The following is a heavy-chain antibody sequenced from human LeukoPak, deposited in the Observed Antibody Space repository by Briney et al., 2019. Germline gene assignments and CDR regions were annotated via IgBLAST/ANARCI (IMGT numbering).Heavy chain of an antibody. J-gene: IGHJ6*04. V-gene: IGHV1-69*13. CDR1: GGTFSSYA. D-gene: IGHD2-2*01. Sequence: GASVKVSCKASGGTFSSYAISWVRQAPGQGLEWMGGNIPIFGTANYAQKFQGRVTITADESTSTAYMELSSLRSEDTAVYYCARLPLDIVVVPAAMGHYYYYGMDVWGKGTTVTVSS. CDR3: ARLPLDIVVVPAAMGHYYYYGMDV. CDR2: NIPIFGTA.